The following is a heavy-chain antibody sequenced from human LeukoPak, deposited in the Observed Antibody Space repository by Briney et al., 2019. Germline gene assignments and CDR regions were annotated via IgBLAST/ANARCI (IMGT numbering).Heavy chain of an antibody. D-gene: IGHD6-19*01. J-gene: IGHJ5*02. CDR1: GFTFSNYW. V-gene: IGHV3-74*01. CDR3: ARAQAVTGTGGFDP. CDR2: INSAGNST. Sequence: PGGSLRLSCAASGFTFSNYWMHWVRQAPGKGLVWFSRINSAGNSTSYADSVKGRFTISRDNAKNTLYLQMKSLRDEDTAVYYCARAQAVTGTGGFDPWGQGTLVTVSS.